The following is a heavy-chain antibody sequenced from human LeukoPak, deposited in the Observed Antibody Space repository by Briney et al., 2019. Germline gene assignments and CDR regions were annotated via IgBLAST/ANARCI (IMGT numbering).Heavy chain of an antibody. V-gene: IGHV5-51*01. Sequence: GGALKISCKGSGSSFTSYWIGWGRPMPGKGGEWMGIIYPGDSDTRYSTSFQGQVTISADKSISTAYLQWSSLKASDTAMYYCARQYYYGSGSLLFDYWGQGTLVTVSS. CDR1: GSSFTSYW. D-gene: IGHD3-10*01. CDR3: ARQYYYGSGSLLFDY. CDR2: IYPGDSDT. J-gene: IGHJ4*02.